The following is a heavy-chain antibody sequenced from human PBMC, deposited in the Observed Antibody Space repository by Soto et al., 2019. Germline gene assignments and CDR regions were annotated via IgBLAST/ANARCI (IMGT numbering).Heavy chain of an antibody. Sequence: GGPHRLSYDGVGYTFRGYGMIRVRQAPGKGLECVSYISSDETIVNYADSVKGRFTISRDSAKNSLFLQMNSLRDEDTAVYYCVRGGGVGTTWGYYWGQGAQVTVS. CDR1: GYTFRGYG. V-gene: IGHV3-48*02. CDR2: ISSDETIV. D-gene: IGHD1-26*01. CDR3: VRGGGVGTTWGYY. J-gene: IGHJ4*02.